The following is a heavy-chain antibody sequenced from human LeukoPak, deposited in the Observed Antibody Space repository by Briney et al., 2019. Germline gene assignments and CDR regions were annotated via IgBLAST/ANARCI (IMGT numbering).Heavy chain of an antibody. J-gene: IGHJ3*02. Sequence: GGSLRLSCAASGFTFSSYAMSWVRQAPGNGLEWVSAISGSGGSTYYADSVKGRFTISRDNSKNSLYLQMNSLRAEDTALYYCAKDPWNGLGAFDIRGQGTMVTVSS. CDR3: AKDPWNGLGAFDI. CDR2: ISGSGGST. D-gene: IGHD1-1*01. CDR1: GFTFSSYA. V-gene: IGHV3-23*01.